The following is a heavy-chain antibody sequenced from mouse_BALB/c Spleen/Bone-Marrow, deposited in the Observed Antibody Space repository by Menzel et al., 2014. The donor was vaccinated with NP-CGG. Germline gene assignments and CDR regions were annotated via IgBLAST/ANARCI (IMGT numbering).Heavy chain of an antibody. CDR2: IYPGDGDT. CDR3: ARGFPFDY. Sequence: SGAELAIPGASVNLSCKASGYTFTSYWMQWVKQRPGQGLEWIGAIYPGDGDTRYTQKFKGRATLTADKSSSTAYMQLSSLASEDSAVYYCARGFPFDYWGQGTTLTVSS. J-gene: IGHJ2*01. CDR1: GYTFTSYW. V-gene: IGHV1-87*01.